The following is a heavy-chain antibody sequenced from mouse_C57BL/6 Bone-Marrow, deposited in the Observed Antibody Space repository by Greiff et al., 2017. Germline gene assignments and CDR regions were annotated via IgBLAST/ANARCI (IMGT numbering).Heavy chain of an antibody. V-gene: IGHV3-6*01. CDR1: GYSITSGYY. CDR2: ISYDGSN. CDR3: ARDRDCSSA. D-gene: IGHD1-1*01. J-gene: IGHJ3*01. Sequence: EVKLEESGPGLVKPSQSLSLTCPVTGYSITSGYYWNWIRQFPGNKLEWMGYISYDGSNNYNPSLKNRISITRDTSKNQFFLKLNSVTTEDTATYDGARDRDCSSAWGQGTLVTVSA.